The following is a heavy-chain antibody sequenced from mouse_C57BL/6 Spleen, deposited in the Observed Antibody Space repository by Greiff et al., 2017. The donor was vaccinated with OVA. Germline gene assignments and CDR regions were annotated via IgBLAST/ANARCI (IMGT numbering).Heavy chain of an antibody. Sequence: QVQLQQPGTELVKPGASVKLSCKASGYTFTSYWMHWVKQRPGQGLEWIGNINPSNGGTNYNEKFKSKATLTVDKSSSTAYMQLSSLTFEDSAVYYCARPPTTVKETWFAYWGQGTLVTVSA. CDR3: ARPPTTVKETWFAY. CDR2: INPSNGGT. V-gene: IGHV1-53*01. J-gene: IGHJ3*01. CDR1: GYTFTSYW. D-gene: IGHD1-1*01.